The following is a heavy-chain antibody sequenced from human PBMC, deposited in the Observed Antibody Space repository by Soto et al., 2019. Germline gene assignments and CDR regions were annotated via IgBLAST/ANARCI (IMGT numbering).Heavy chain of an antibody. CDR2: IKTKTDGGTT. CDR3: TTRPGSWSSRWSWGYFDY. CDR1: GFTFNNAW. V-gene: IGHV3-15*07. Sequence: GGSLRLSCAASGFTFNNAWMNWVRQAPGKGLEWVGRIKTKTDGGTTDYGALVKGRFTISRDDSKNTLYLQMNSLKTEDTAVYYCTTRPGSWSSRWSWGYFDYWGQGT. D-gene: IGHD6-13*01. J-gene: IGHJ4*02.